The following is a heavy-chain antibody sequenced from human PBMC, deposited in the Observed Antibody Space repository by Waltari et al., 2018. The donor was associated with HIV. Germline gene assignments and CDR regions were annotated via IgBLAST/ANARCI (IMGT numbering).Heavy chain of an antibody. Sequence: QLQLQESGPGLVKPSETLSLTCTVSGGSISSSRYYWGWIRPPPGKGLEWIGNIYYSGSTYYNPSLKSRVTISVDTSKNQFSLKLSSVTAADTAVYYCARFHYYGSGSYYYYFDYWGQGTLVTVSS. J-gene: IGHJ4*02. CDR1: GGSISSSRYY. CDR3: ARFHYYGSGSYYYYFDY. V-gene: IGHV4-39*01. D-gene: IGHD3-10*01. CDR2: IYYSGST.